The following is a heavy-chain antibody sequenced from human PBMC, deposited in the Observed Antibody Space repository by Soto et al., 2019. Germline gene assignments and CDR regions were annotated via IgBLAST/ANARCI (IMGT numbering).Heavy chain of an antibody. Sequence: QSGGSLRLSCTASGFTFGDYAMSWVRQATGKGLEWVGFIRSKAYGGTTEYAASVKGRFTISRDDSNSIAYLQMNSLKTEDTAVYYCTSPQHYDYVWGSYPNFDYWGQGTLVTVSS. CDR1: GFTFGDYA. CDR3: TSPQHYDYVWGSYPNFDY. J-gene: IGHJ4*02. CDR2: IRSKAYGGTT. V-gene: IGHV3-49*04. D-gene: IGHD3-16*02.